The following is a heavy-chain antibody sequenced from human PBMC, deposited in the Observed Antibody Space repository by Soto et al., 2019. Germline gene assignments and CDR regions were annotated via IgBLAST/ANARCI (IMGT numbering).Heavy chain of an antibody. V-gene: IGHV2-5*02. D-gene: IGHD1-7*01. J-gene: IGHJ4*02. CDR2: MFWDDDN. Sequence: QITLKESGPTLVKPTQTLTLTCTFSGFSLTTPGVGVGWIRQPPGRALEWLGLMFWDDDNRYSPSLKSRLTISKDTSKNRVILTMTNMDPMDTATSFCAHRQLELFDYWGQGTLVTVS. CDR1: GFSLTTPGVG. CDR3: AHRQLELFDY.